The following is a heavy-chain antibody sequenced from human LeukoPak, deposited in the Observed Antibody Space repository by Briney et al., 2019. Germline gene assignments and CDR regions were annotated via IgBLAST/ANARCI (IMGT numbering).Heavy chain of an antibody. Sequence: PGESLTLSCAPSGFSFSNYGIHWVRQAPGKGLEWVAFIQNDGSNKYYAVSVKDPLTIHRDNSKHTLYLQMNSLRAADTAVYYCASLLVGTNFDYWGQGTLVTVSS. CDR1: GFSFSNYG. V-gene: IGHV3-30*02. D-gene: IGHD1-26*01. CDR3: ASLLVGTNFDY. CDR2: IQNDGSNK. J-gene: IGHJ4*02.